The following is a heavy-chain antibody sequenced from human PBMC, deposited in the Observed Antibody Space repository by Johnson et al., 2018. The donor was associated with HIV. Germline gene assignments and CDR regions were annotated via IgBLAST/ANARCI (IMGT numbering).Heavy chain of an antibody. V-gene: IGHV3-30-3*01. CDR2: ISYDGSNT. CDR3: ARGEDGVDAFDI. J-gene: IGHJ3*02. D-gene: IGHD3-10*01. CDR1: GSTFSSYA. Sequence: QVQLVESGGGVVQPGRSLRLSCAASGSTFSSYAMHWVRQAPGKGLEWVAVISYDGSNTYYADSVKGRFTISRDNSKNTLYLQMNSLRAEDTAVYYCARGEDGVDAFDIWGQGTMVTVSS.